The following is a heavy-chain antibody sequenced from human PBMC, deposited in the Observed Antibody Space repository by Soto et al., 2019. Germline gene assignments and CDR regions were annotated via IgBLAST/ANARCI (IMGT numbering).Heavy chain of an antibody. CDR3: ARDNSMLRAPFHY. V-gene: IGHV3-53*02. D-gene: IGHD2-8*01. CDR1: GFTVSSNS. Sequence: EVELVETGGGLIQPGGSLRLSCAASGFTVSSNSMSWVRQAPGKGLEWVSLIYTDGGTYYGDSVKGRFTISRDTSKNTLSLQMTSLRADDTAVYYCARDNSMLRAPFHYWGQGTLVTVSS. J-gene: IGHJ4*02. CDR2: IYTDGGT.